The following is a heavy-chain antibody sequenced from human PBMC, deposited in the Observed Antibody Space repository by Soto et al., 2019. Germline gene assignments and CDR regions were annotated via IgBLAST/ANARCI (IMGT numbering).Heavy chain of an antibody. V-gene: IGHV1-18*04. D-gene: IGHD3-22*01. CDR3: ARDLITMIVVAPFDP. CDR1: GYTFTGYY. CDR2: ISAYNGNT. Sequence: GASVKVSCKASGYTFTGYYMHWVRQAPGQGLEWMGWISAYNGNTNYAQKLQGRVTMTTDTSTSTAYMELRSLRSDDTAVYYCARDLITMIVVAPFDPWGQGTLVPVSS. J-gene: IGHJ5*02.